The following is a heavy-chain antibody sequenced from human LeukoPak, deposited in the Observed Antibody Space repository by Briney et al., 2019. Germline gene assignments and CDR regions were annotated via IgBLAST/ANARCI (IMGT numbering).Heavy chain of an antibody. D-gene: IGHD2-2*01. CDR2: IFYSGGP. CDR3: ARGYCSSTSCYVFYYGPDV. J-gene: IGHJ6*02. Sequence: PSETLSLTCNVSGGSMSSGSYYWTWIRQHPGKGLEWLGYIFYSGGPNYNPSLKGRLTISVDTSKNQFSLNLTSVTAADTAIYYCARGYCSSTSCYVFYYGPDVWGQGTTVTVSS. CDR1: GGSMSSGSYY. V-gene: IGHV4-31*03.